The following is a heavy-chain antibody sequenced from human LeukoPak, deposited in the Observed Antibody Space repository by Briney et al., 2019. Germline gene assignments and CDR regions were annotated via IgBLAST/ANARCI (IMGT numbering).Heavy chain of an antibody. Sequence: GASVKVSCKASGYTFSSYDINWVRQATGQGLEWMGWMNPNCGNTGYAQKFQGRLNMTRNTSISTAYMELSSLRSEDTAVYYCARRVGSGWPVQHWGQGTLVTVSS. V-gene: IGHV1-8*01. CDR2: MNPNCGNT. CDR3: ARRVGSGWPVQH. J-gene: IGHJ1*01. CDR1: GYTFSSYD. D-gene: IGHD6-19*01.